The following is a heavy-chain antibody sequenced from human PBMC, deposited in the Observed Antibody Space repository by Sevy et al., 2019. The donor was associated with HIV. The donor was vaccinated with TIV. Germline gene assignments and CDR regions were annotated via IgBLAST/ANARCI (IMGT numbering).Heavy chain of an antibody. Sequence: GSLRLSCAASGFTFSSYAMSWVRQAPGKGLEWVSAISGSGGSTYYADSVKGRFTISRDNSKNTLYLQMNSLRAEDTAVYYCAKYYSNPYYYYGMDVWGQGTTVTVSS. V-gene: IGHV3-23*01. CDR3: AKYYSNPYYYYGMDV. J-gene: IGHJ6*02. CDR2: ISGSGGST. D-gene: IGHD4-4*01. CDR1: GFTFSSYA.